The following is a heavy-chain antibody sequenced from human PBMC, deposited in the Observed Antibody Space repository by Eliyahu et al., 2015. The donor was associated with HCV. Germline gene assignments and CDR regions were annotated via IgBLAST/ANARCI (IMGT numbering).Heavy chain of an antibody. Sequence: EVQLLESGGGLVQPGGSLRXSCAASGFXFSSYAMXXVRQAPGKGXEXVSAISGSGGSTYYADSVKGRFTISRDNSKNTLYLQMNSLRAEDTAVYYCAKATPTTILEWLTEGLGYFDYWGQGTLVTVSS. CDR1: GFXFSSYA. V-gene: IGHV3-23*01. CDR3: AKATPTTILEWLTEGLGYFDY. CDR2: ISGSGGST. J-gene: IGHJ4*02. D-gene: IGHD3-3*01.